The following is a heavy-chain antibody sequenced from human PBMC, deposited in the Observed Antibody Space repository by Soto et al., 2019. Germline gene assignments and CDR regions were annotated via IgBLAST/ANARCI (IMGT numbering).Heavy chain of an antibody. CDR3: AREGTMGYCSGGSCEYYYYYGMDV. D-gene: IGHD2-15*01. CDR2: ISAYNGNT. V-gene: IGHV1-18*01. Sequence: QVQLVQSGAEVKKPGASVKVSCKASGYTFTSYGISWVRQAPGQGLEWTGWISAYNGNTNYAQKLQGRVTMTTDTSTSTAYMELRSLRSDDTAVYYCAREGTMGYCSGGSCEYYYYYGMDVWGQGTTVTVSS. CDR1: GYTFTSYG. J-gene: IGHJ6*02.